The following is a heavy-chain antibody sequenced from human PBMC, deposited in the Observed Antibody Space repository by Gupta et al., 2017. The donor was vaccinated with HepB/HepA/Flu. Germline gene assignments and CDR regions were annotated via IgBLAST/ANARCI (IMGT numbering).Heavy chain of an antibody. D-gene: IGHD2-21*01. Sequence: EVKLVESGGGLVQPGRSLRLSCSGSGFIFHEHVIHWVRQNPGKGLEWHSGFKWNSAETWDADSVKGRLTNSRDSAENSLYLHMNSLSAEDTALYFCAKEPIDGDFGVDGWGQGIMVTVSS. CDR1: GFIFHEHV. CDR3: AKEPIDGDFGVDG. V-gene: IGHV3-9*01. CDR2: FKWNSAET. J-gene: IGHJ4*02.